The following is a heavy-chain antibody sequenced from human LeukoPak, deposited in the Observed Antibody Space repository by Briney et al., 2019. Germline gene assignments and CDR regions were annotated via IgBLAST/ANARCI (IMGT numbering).Heavy chain of an antibody. CDR2: INPNSGGT. Sequence: ASVKVSCKASGYTFTGYYMHWVRQARGQGLEWMGWINPNSGGTNYAQKFQGRVTMTRDTSISTAYMELSRLRSDDTAVYYCATTIFGVVIQGTNWFDPWGQGTLVTVSS. D-gene: IGHD3-3*01. CDR3: ATTIFGVVIQGTNWFDP. J-gene: IGHJ5*02. V-gene: IGHV1-2*02. CDR1: GYTFTGYY.